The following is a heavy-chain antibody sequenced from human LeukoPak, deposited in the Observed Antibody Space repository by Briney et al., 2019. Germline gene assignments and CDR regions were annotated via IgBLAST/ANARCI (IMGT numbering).Heavy chain of an antibody. CDR2: IIPIFGTA. CDR1: GGTFSSYA. CDR3: ARTGRYCGGDCYSPSFDY. Sequence: SVKVSCKASGGTFSSYAISWVRQAPGQGLEWMGGIIPIFGTANYAQKFQGRVTITADESTSTAYMELSSLKSEDTAVYYCARTGRYCGGDCYSPSFDYWGQGTLVTVSS. J-gene: IGHJ4*02. D-gene: IGHD2-21*02. V-gene: IGHV1-69*13.